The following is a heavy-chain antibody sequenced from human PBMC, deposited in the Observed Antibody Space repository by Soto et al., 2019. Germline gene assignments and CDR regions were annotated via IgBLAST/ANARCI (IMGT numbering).Heavy chain of an antibody. CDR3: ASDQVTMVRGVIRTGWYYYGMDV. CDR2: ISAYNGNT. Sequence: QVQLVQSGAEVKKPGASVKVSCKASGYTFTSYGISWVRQAPGQGLEWMGWISAYNGNTNYAQKLQVRVTMTTDTSTSTGYMELRSLRSDATAVYYCASDQVTMVRGVIRTGWYYYGMDVLGQGTTVTVSS. V-gene: IGHV1-18*04. J-gene: IGHJ6*02. CDR1: GYTFTSYG. D-gene: IGHD3-10*01.